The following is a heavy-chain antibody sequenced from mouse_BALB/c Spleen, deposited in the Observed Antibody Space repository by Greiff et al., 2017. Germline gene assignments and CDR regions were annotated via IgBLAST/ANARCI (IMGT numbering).Heavy chain of an antibody. Sequence: EVKLVESGGGLVKPGGSLKLSCAASGFTFSSYAMSWVRQSPEKRLEWVAEISSGGSYTYYPDTVTGRFTISRDNAKNTLYLEMSSLRSEDTAMYYCARGAYDVGYYFDYWGQGTTLTVSS. D-gene: IGHD2-14*01. J-gene: IGHJ2*01. CDR1: GFTFSSYA. CDR3: ARGAYDVGYYFDY. CDR2: ISSGGSYT. V-gene: IGHV5-9-4*01.